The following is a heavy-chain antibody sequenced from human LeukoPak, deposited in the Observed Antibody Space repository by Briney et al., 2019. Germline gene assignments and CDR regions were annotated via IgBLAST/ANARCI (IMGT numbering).Heavy chain of an antibody. CDR2: ISGSGGST. V-gene: IGHV3-23*01. CDR3: AKHSSYSGSHQPFDY. J-gene: IGHJ4*02. Sequence: PGGSLRLSCAASGFTFSSYGMSWVRQAPGKGLEWVSAISGSGGSTYYADSVKGRFTISRDNSKNTLYLQMNSLRAEDTAVYYCAKHSSYSGSHQPFDYWGQGTLVTVSS. D-gene: IGHD1-26*01. CDR1: GFTFSSYG.